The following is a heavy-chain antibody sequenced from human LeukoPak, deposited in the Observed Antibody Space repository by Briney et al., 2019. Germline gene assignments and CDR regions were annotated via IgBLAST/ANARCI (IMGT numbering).Heavy chain of an antibody. CDR3: AREVPAADNWFDP. CDR2: IYYSGST. J-gene: IGHJ5*02. V-gene: IGHV4-59*01. CDR1: GGSISSYY. Sequence: KPSETLSLTCTVSGGSISSYYWSWIRQPPGKGLEWIGYIYYSGSTNYNPSLKSRVTISVDTSKNQFSLKLSSVTAEDTAVYYCAREVPAADNWFDPWGQGTLVTVSS. D-gene: IGHD2-2*01.